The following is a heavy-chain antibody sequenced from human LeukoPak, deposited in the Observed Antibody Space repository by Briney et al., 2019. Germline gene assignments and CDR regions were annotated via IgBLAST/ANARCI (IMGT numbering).Heavy chain of an antibody. D-gene: IGHD5-12*01. CDR3: ARERESYSGYDSGPDY. J-gene: IGHJ4*02. Sequence: ASVKVSCKASDYTFTSYGISWVRQAPGQGLEWMGWISAYNGNTNYAQKLQGRVTMTTDTSTSTAYMELRSLRSDDTAVYYCARERESYSGYDSGPDYWGQGTLVTVSS. V-gene: IGHV1-18*01. CDR2: ISAYNGNT. CDR1: DYTFTSYG.